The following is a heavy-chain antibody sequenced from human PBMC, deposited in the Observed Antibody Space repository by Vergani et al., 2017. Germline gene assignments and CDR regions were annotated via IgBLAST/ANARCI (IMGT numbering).Heavy chain of an antibody. CDR2: IYTSGST. CDR1: GGSISSGSYY. CDR3: ARYSSSLYYFDY. V-gene: IGHV4-61*02. J-gene: IGHJ4*02. Sequence: QVQLQESGPGLVKPSQTLSLTCTVSGGSISSGSYYWSWIRQPAGKGLEWIGRIYTSGSTNYNPSLKSRVTISVDTSKNQFSLKLSSVTAADTAVYYCARYSSSLYYFDYWGQGTLVTVSS. D-gene: IGHD6-13*01.